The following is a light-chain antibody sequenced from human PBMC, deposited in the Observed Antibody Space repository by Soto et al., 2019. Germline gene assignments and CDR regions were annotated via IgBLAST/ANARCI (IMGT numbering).Light chain of an antibody. Sequence: QLVLTQSSSASASLGSSVKLTCTLSSGHSSNIIAWHQQQPGKAPRYLMKLEGSGSYNKGSGVPDRFSGSSSGADRYHTISNLQFEDEADYYCETWDSNTNWVFGGGTKLTVL. CDR2: LEGSGSY. V-gene: IGLV4-60*02. CDR1: SGHSSNI. CDR3: ETWDSNTNWV. J-gene: IGLJ3*02.